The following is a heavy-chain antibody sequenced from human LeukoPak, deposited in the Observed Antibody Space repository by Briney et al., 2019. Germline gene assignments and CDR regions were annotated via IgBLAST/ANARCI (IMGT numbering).Heavy chain of an antibody. V-gene: IGHV3-21*01. J-gene: IGHJ4*02. CDR2: ISSSSSYI. CDR3: ARRYCSGGSCYSGFDY. D-gene: IGHD2-15*01. CDR1: GFTFRSYS. Sequence: PGGSLRLSCAASGFTFRSYSMNWVRQAPGKGLEWVSSISSSSSYIYYADSVKGRFTISRDNAKNSLYLQMNSLRAEDTAVYYCARRYCSGGSCYSGFDYWGQGTLVTVSS.